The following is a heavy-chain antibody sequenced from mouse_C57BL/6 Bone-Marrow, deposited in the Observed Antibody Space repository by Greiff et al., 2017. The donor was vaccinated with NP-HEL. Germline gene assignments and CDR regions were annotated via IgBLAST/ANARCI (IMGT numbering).Heavy chain of an antibody. V-gene: IGHV1-64*01. CDR1: GYTFTSYW. J-gene: IGHJ2*01. Sequence: QVQLQQPGAELVKPGASVKLSCKASGYTFTSYWMHWVKQRPGQGLEWIGMIHPNSGSTNYNEKFKSKATLTVDKSSSTAYMQLSSLTSEDSAVYYCADYDGDGYFDYWGQGTTLTVSS. D-gene: IGHD2-3*01. CDR3: ADYDGDGYFDY. CDR2: IHPNSGST.